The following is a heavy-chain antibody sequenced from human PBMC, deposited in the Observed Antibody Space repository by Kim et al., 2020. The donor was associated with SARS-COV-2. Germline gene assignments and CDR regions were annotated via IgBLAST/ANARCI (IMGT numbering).Heavy chain of an antibody. D-gene: IGHD3-3*01. CDR1: GFTFSNYA. J-gene: IGHJ4*02. CDR2: ISGSGGNK. CDR3: AKIDFWSGNFPGD. V-gene: IGHV3-23*01. Sequence: GGSLRLSCAASGFTFSNYAMRWVRQAPGKGLEWVSTISGSGGNKYYADSVKGRFTISRDNSKNTLYLQMNSLRAEDTAVYYCAKIDFWSGNFPGDWGEGTLVTVSS.